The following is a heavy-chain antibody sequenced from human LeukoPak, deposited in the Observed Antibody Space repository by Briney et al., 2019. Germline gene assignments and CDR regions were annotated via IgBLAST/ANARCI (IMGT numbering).Heavy chain of an antibody. CDR2: ISGTSTYI. Sequence: GGSLRLSCAASGFTFSSYTMNWVRQAPGKGLEWVSSISGTSTYIYNADSVKGRFTISRDNAKNSLYLQMNSLRAEDTAVYYCARDYCSSTSCFPSGINYFDSWGQGTPVTVSS. CDR3: ARDYCSSTSCFPSGINYFDS. V-gene: IGHV3-21*01. CDR1: GFTFSSYT. J-gene: IGHJ4*02. D-gene: IGHD2-2*01.